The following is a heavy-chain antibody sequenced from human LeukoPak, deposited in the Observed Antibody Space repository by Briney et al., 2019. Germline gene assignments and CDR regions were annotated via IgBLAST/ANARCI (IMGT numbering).Heavy chain of an antibody. CDR3: ARDTQRGWYYYDTRGYYFDY. Sequence: GGSLRLSCAASGFTFSSYAMHWVRQAPGKGLEWVAGISYDGSNKYYADSVKGRFTISRDNSKNTLYLQMNSLRAEDTAVYYCARDTQRGWYYYDTRGYYFDYWGQGTLVTVSS. CDR1: GFTFSSYA. CDR2: ISYDGSNK. V-gene: IGHV3-30-3*01. D-gene: IGHD3-22*01. J-gene: IGHJ4*02.